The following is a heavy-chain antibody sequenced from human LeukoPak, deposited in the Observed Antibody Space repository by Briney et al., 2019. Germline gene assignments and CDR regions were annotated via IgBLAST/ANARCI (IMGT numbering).Heavy chain of an antibody. V-gene: IGHV1-69*04. CDR3: ARDPVAAAGTKYYFDY. J-gene: IGHJ4*02. CDR2: IIPILGIA. Sequence: ASVKVSCKASGGTFSSYAISWVRQAPGQGLAWMGSIIPILGIANYAQKFQGRVTITADKSTSTAYMELSSLRSEDTAVYYCARDPVAAAGTKYYFDYWGQGTLVTVSS. D-gene: IGHD6-13*01. CDR1: GGTFSSYA.